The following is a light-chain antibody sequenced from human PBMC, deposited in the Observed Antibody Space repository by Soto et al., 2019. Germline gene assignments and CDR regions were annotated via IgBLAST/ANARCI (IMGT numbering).Light chain of an antibody. V-gene: IGKV1-5*01. CDR3: QQYNSYSWT. J-gene: IGKJ1*01. CDR1: QTITRC. CDR2: DAS. Sequence: DIQMTQSPSTLSASVGDRVTITCRASQTITRCMAWYQQKPGKAPKLLIYDASTLESGVPSGFSGSRSGTEFTLTISSLQPDDFATYYCQQYNSYSWTFGQGTKVDIK.